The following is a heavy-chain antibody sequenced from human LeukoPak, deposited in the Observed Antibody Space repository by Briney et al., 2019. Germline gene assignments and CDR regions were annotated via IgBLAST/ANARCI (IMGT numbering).Heavy chain of an antibody. CDR2: INPNSGGT. Sequence: XGWINPNSGGTNYAQKFQGRVTMTRDTSISTAYMELSRLRSDDTAVYYCARDWNCGGDCYSTWGQGTLVTVSS. CDR3: ARDWNCGGDCYST. V-gene: IGHV1-2*02. J-gene: IGHJ4*02. D-gene: IGHD2-21*02.